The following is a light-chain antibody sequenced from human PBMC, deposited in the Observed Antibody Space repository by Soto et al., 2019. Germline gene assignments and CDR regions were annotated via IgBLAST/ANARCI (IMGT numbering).Light chain of an antibody. J-gene: IGKJ1*01. CDR1: QSITTY. V-gene: IGKV1-39*01. CDR3: LQTYSTPQT. CDR2: AAS. Sequence: DNQMTQSPSSLYASVGDRVTITCRASQSITTYLHWYQQIPGRAPRLLISAASSLQSGVPPRFSGSGSGTDFTLTISSLRPEDFATYYCLQTYSTPQTFGQGTKVDIK.